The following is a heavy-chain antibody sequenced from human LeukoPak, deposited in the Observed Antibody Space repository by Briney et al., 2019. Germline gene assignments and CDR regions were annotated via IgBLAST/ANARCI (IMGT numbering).Heavy chain of an antibody. J-gene: IGHJ4*02. D-gene: IGHD1-26*01. CDR1: GFTFSNYG. CDR2: IQYDGSNK. Sequence: GGSLRLSCAASGFTFSNYGILWVRQAPGKGLEGVAFIQYDGSNKYNGDSVKGRFTISRDNSKNTLYLQMNSLRAEDTAVYYCAKLPLRGSPSDYWGQGTLVTVSS. CDR3: AKLPLRGSPSDY. V-gene: IGHV3-30*02.